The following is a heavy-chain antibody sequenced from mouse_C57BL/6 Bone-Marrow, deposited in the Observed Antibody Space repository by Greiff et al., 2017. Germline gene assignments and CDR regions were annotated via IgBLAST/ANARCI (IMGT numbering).Heavy chain of an antibody. J-gene: IGHJ3*01. V-gene: IGHV1-18*01. Sequence: VQLQQSGPELVKPGASVKIPCTASGYTFTDYNMDWVKQSHGKSLEWIGDINPNNGGTIYNQKFKGKATLTVDKSSSTAYMELRSLTSEDTAVYYCARRVITTVVEVRFAYWGQGTLVTVSA. CDR2: INPNNGGT. CDR1: GYTFTDYN. CDR3: ARRVITTVVEVRFAY. D-gene: IGHD1-1*01.